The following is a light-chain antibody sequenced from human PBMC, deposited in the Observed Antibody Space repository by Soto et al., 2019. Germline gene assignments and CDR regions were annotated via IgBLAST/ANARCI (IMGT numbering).Light chain of an antibody. CDR1: QSISTN. J-gene: IGKJ3*01. V-gene: IGKV3-15*01. Sequence: EIVMTQSPATLSVSPGEGAPLSCRASQSISTNLAWFQHKPGQAPRLLIYGASTRATGVPARFGGSGSGTEFTLTINSLQSEDFAIYYCQQYSHWPPRFTFGPGTTVDIK. CDR2: GAS. CDR3: QQYSHWPPRFT.